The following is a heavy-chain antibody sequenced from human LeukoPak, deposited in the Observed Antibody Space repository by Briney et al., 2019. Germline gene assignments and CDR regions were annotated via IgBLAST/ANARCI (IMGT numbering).Heavy chain of an antibody. V-gene: IGHV1-46*01. CDR1: GGTFSSYA. CDR2: INPSGGST. Sequence: ASVKVSCKASGGTFSSYAISWVRQAPGQGLEWMGIINPSGGSTSYAQKFQGRVTMTRDMSTSTVYMELSSLRSEDTAVYYCARGYCSSTSCYPDYWGQGTLVTVSP. CDR3: ARGYCSSTSCYPDY. J-gene: IGHJ4*02. D-gene: IGHD2-2*01.